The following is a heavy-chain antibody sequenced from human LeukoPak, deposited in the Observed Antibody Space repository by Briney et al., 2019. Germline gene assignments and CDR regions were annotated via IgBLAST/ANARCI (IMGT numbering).Heavy chain of an antibody. V-gene: IGHV4-61*02. D-gene: IGHD3-22*01. J-gene: IGHJ5*02. Sequence: SQTLSLTCSVSGGSINRGAGGHYWTWIRQPAGKGLEWIGRIYPSGYSNYNPSLKSRVVMSVDASKNQFSLQLNSVTAADTAVYYCARGIVVINWFDLWGQGALVTVAS. CDR1: GGSINRGAGGHY. CDR3: ARGIVVINWFDL. CDR2: IYPSGYS.